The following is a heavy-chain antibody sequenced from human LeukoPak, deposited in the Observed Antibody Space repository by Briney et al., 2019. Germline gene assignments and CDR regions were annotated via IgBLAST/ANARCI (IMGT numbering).Heavy chain of an antibody. D-gene: IGHD6-6*01. V-gene: IGHV3-53*01. CDR3: ARDSGEYYFDY. CDR2: IYSGDTT. CDR1: GFTVSSSY. J-gene: IGHJ4*02. Sequence: GSLRLSCAASGFTVSSSYMRWVRQAPGKGLEWVSVIYSGDTTYYADSVKGRFAISRDNSKNTVYLQMNSLSAEDTAVYYCARDSGEYYFDYWGQGTLVTVSA.